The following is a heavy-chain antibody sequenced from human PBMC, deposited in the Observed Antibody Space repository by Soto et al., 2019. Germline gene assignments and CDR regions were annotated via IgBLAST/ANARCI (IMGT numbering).Heavy chain of an antibody. V-gene: IGHV4-34*01. J-gene: IGHJ4*02. CDR1: GGSFSGYY. D-gene: IGHD2-15*01. CDR2: INHSGST. Sequence: QVQLQQWGAGLLKPSETLSLTCAVYGGSFSGYYWSWIRQPPGKGLEWIGEINHSGSTNYNPYLKSRVTISVDTSKNQFSLKLSSVTAADTAVYYCARGAVVTEFDYWGQGTLVTVSS. CDR3: ARGAVVTEFDY.